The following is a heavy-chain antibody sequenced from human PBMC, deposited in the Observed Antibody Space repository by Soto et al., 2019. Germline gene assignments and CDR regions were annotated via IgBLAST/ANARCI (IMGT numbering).Heavy chain of an antibody. Sequence: QVQLVESGAEVLKPGASVKVSCRASGYTFTSYYIHWLRQAPGQGLEWMGKINPSGGSTTYAQKFQSSVTMTRDTSTRTVYMELSSVTSADTAVYYCGGAKWESRPAFAFWGQGTMVTVSS. D-gene: IGHD1-26*01. CDR2: INPSGGST. V-gene: IGHV1-46*01. CDR3: GGAKWESRPAFAF. CDR1: GYTFTSYY. J-gene: IGHJ3*01.